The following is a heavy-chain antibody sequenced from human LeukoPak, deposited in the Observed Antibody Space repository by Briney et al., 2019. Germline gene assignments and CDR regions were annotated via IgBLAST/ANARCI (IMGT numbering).Heavy chain of an antibody. V-gene: IGHV3-7*03. Sequence: PVGSLRLSCAASGFDCSRYWMTWVRQAPGKGLEWVANIEQDGGEEYYVDSVKGRFTISRDNAKNSLYLQMNSLRVEDTAVYYCARGRYVDWLFDYWGQGTLVTVSS. CDR1: GFDCSRYW. D-gene: IGHD3-9*01. J-gene: IGHJ4*02. CDR2: IEQDGGEE. CDR3: ARGRYVDWLFDY.